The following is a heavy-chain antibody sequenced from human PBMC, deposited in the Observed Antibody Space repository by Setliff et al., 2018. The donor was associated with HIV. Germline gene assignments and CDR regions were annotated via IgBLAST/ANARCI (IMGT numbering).Heavy chain of an antibody. J-gene: IGHJ4*02. CDR3: ARGGLGVVTSFDS. CDR2: IHYSGNT. Sequence: SETLSLTCTVSGGSISSGGYYWSWIRQHPGKGLEWIRYIHYSGNTYNNPSLNSRISISVDMSKNKFSLKLSSLTAADTAVYYCARGGLGVVTSFDSWGPGTLVTVSS. D-gene: IGHD3-3*01. CDR1: GGSISSGGYY. V-gene: IGHV4-31*03.